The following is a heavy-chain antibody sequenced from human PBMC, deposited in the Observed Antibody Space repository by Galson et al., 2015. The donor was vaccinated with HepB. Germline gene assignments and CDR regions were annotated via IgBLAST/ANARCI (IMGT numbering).Heavy chain of an antibody. CDR3: ARVEDYGDYLY. V-gene: IGHV3-11*01. J-gene: IGHJ4*02. CDR2: ISSSGSTI. Sequence: SLRLACAASGFTFSDYYMRWIRQAPGKGLGCVSCISSSGSTIYYADSVKGRFTNFRDNAKNSLYLQMNSLRAEDTAVYYCARVEDYGDYLYWGQGTLVTVSS. CDR1: GFTFSDYY. D-gene: IGHD4-17*01.